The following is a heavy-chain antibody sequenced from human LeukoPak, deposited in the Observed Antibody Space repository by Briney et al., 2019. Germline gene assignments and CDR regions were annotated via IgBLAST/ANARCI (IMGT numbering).Heavy chain of an antibody. CDR2: ISGSGGTT. V-gene: IGHV3-23*01. CDR1: GFTFSSYG. Sequence: GGSLRLSCAASGFTFSSYGMNWVRQAPGKGLEWVSGISGSGGTTYYADSVKGWFTISRDNSKNSLSLQVSSLRAEDTAVYYCAKTNGYYSDWGQGTLVTISS. CDR3: AKTNGYYSD. D-gene: IGHD3-22*01. J-gene: IGHJ4*02.